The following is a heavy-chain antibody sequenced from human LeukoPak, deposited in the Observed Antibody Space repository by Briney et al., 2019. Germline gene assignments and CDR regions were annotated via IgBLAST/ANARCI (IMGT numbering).Heavy chain of an antibody. Sequence: TGGSLRLSCAASGFTFSSYAMHWVRQAPGKGLEWVAVISYDGSNKYYADSVKGRFTISRDNSKTTLYLQMNSLRAEDTAVYYCARDNYYDSSGYLDYWGQGTLVTVSS. CDR3: ARDNYYDSSGYLDY. CDR2: ISYDGSNK. D-gene: IGHD3-22*01. J-gene: IGHJ4*02. CDR1: GFTFSSYA. V-gene: IGHV3-30-3*01.